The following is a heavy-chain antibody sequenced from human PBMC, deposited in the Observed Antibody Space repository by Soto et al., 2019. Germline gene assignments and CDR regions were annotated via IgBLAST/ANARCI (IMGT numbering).Heavy chain of an antibody. J-gene: IGHJ5*02. CDR1: GFSLSTSGVG. CDR3: AHSPSQLRYFDWFSP. CDR2: IYWDDDK. V-gene: IGHV2-5*02. D-gene: IGHD3-9*01. Sequence: QITLKESGPTLVKPTQTLTLTCTFSGFSLSTSGVGVGWIRQPPGKALEWLALIYWDDDKRYRPSLKSRLTITKDTSKNQVVLTMTNMDPVDTDTYYCAHSPSQLRYFDWFSPWGQGTLVTVSS.